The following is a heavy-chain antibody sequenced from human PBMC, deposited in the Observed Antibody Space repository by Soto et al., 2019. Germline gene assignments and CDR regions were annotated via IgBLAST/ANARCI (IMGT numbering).Heavy chain of an antibody. D-gene: IGHD3-22*01. CDR3: ARDYDSSGYPRYYFDY. J-gene: IGHJ4*02. Sequence: QVQLVESGGGVVQPGRSLRLSCAASGFTFSSYGMHWVRQAPGKGLEWVAVIWYDGSNKYYADSVKGRFTISRDNSKNXLYLQMNSLRAEYTAVYYCARDYDSSGYPRYYFDYWGQGTLVTVSS. CDR2: IWYDGSNK. V-gene: IGHV3-33*01. CDR1: GFTFSSYG.